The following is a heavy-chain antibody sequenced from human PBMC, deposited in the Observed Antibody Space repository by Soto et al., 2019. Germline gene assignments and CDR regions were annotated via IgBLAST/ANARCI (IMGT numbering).Heavy chain of an antibody. CDR2: INRSGST. CDR1: GGSFSGYY. J-gene: IGHJ3*02. CDR3: ARLQWTNCVSHTGHDAFDI. D-gene: IGHD2-8*01. V-gene: IGHV4-34*01. Sequence: PSETLSLTCAVYGGSFSGYYWSWIRQPPGKGLEWIGEINRSGSTNYNPSLKSRVTISVDTSKNQYSLKLSSVTAADTAVYYCARLQWTNCVSHTGHDAFDIWGQGTMVTVSS.